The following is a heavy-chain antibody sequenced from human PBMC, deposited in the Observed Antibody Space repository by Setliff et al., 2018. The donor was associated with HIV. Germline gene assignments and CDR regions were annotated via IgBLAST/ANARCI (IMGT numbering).Heavy chain of an antibody. D-gene: IGHD5-12*01. CDR3: AKEVATTYYYRYMDV. CDR2: IIPVFGTA. Sequence: ASVKVSCKASGGTFSDSAINWVRQAPGQGLEWMGRIIPVFGTANYAPKFPDRVTTTADKSTSTAYLELGSLRSDDTAVYYCAKEVATTYYYRYMDVWGTG. CDR1: GGTFSDSA. V-gene: IGHV1-69*06. J-gene: IGHJ6*03.